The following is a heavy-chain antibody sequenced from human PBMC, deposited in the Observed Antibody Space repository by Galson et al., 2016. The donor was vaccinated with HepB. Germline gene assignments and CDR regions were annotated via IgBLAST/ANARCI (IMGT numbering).Heavy chain of an antibody. CDR1: GFTFSRSG. CDR2: ISSSISTI. CDR3: AREQVGVHFDS. J-gene: IGHJ4*02. D-gene: IGHD1-26*01. V-gene: IGHV3-48*02. Sequence: SLRLSCAGFGFTFSRSGLNWVRQAPGKGLQWISYISSSISTIYYADSVKGRFTISRDDANNSLYLQMNSLRDEDTAVYFCAREQVGVHFDSWGQGTMVTVA.